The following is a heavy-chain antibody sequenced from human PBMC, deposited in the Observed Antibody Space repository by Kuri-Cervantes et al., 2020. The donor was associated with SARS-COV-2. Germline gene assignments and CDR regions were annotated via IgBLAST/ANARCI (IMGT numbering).Heavy chain of an antibody. CDR3: ARGIWLRGYFDY. J-gene: IGHJ4*02. D-gene: IGHD5-18*01. V-gene: IGHV4-34*01. CDR2: INHSGST. Sequence: SETLSLTCAVYGGSFSGYYWSWIRQPPGKGLEWIGEINHSGSTYYNPSLKSRVTISVDRSKNQFSLKLSSVTAADTAVYYCARGIWLRGYFDYWGQGTLVTVSS. CDR1: GGSFSGYY.